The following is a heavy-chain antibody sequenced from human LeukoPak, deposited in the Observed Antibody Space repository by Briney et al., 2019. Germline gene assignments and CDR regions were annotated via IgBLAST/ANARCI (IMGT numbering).Heavy chain of an antibody. CDR1: GFTFSSYV. CDR2: ISYDGSNE. V-gene: IGHV3-30*04. Sequence: TGRSLRLSCAASGFTFSSYVMHWVRQAPGKGLEWVAIISYDGSNEYYADSVKGRFTISRDNSKNTLYLQMNSLKTEDTAVYYCTTSWFLVGARGGYWGQGTLVTVS. J-gene: IGHJ4*02. CDR3: TTSWFLVGARGGY. D-gene: IGHD1-26*01.